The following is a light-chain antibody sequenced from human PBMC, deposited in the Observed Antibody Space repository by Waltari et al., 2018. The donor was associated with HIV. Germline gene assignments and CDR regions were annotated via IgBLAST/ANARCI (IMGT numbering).Light chain of an antibody. V-gene: IGKV3-11*01. CDR2: DAS. CDR1: QSVSSY. CDR3: QERSNWYT. J-gene: IGKJ2*01. Sequence: EIVLTQSPATLSLSPGERATLSCRASQSVSSYLAWYQQKPGQAPRLLIYDASNRATGIPARFRGSGFGTDFTLTNSSLEPEDFAVYYCQERSNWYTFGQGTKLEIK.